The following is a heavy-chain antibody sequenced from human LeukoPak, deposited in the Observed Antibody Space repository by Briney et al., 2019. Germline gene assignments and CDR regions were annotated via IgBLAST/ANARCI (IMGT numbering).Heavy chain of an antibody. Sequence: GGSLRLSCAASGFTFSSYGMHWVRQAPGKGLEWVAVISYDGSNKYYADSVKGRFTISRDNSKNTLYLQMNSLRAEDTAVYYCAKGGVRNYYDSSGYLHYFDYWGQGTLVTVSS. CDR1: GFTFSSYG. V-gene: IGHV3-30*18. D-gene: IGHD3-22*01. J-gene: IGHJ4*02. CDR2: ISYDGSNK. CDR3: AKGGVRNYYDSSGYLHYFDY.